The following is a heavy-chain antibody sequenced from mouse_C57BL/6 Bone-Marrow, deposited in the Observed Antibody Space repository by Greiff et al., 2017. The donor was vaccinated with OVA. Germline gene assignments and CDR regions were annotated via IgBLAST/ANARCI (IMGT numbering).Heavy chain of an antibody. V-gene: IGHV1-5*01. CDR2: IYPGNSDT. Sequence: VQLQQSGTVLARPGASVKMSCKTSGYTFTSYWMHWVKQRPGQGLEWIGAIYPGNSDTSYNQQFKGKAKLTAVTSASTAYMELSSLTNEDSAVYYCTRSIYDGYYRDYWGQGTSVTVSS. CDR3: TRSIYDGYYRDY. D-gene: IGHD2-3*01. CDR1: GYTFTSYW. J-gene: IGHJ4*01.